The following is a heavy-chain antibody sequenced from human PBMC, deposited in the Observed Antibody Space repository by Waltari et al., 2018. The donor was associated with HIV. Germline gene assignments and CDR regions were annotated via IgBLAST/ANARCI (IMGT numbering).Heavy chain of an antibody. CDR1: GSSVSSHG. V-gene: IGHV3-30*18. CDR2: ISYDGSNK. Sequence: QVKLVASGGGVVQPGRSLRLSCEASGSSVSSHGQHWVRQAPGKGLEWVAVISYDGSNKYYADSVKGRFTISRDNSKNTLYLQMNSLRAEDTAVYYCAKDYFVVVTAAGPFDPWGQGTLVTVSS. J-gene: IGHJ5*02. D-gene: IGHD2-21*02. CDR3: AKDYFVVVTAAGPFDP.